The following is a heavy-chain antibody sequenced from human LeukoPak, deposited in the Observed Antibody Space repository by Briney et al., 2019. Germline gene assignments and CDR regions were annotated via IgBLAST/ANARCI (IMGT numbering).Heavy chain of an antibody. CDR2: IYYTGST. CDR1: GGSISTYY. D-gene: IGHD6-19*01. V-gene: IGHV4-59*08. CDR3: ARGRSSGWYFDS. Sequence: PSETLSLTCTVSGGSISTYYWTWIRQPPGKGLEWIGYIYYTGSTNHNPSLKSRVTISVDPSKKQLSLELSSVTAADTAVYYCARGRSSGWYFDSWGQGTLVTASS. J-gene: IGHJ4*02.